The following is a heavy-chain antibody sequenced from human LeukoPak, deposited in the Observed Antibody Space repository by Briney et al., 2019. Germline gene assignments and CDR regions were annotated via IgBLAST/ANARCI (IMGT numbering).Heavy chain of an antibody. CDR1: GGPISSYY. CDR3: ARDPGEGYFDY. V-gene: IGHV4-59*01. D-gene: IGHD2-21*01. CDR2: IYYSGST. J-gene: IGHJ4*02. Sequence: SETLSLTCTVSGGPISSYYWSWIRQPPGKGLEWIGYIYYSGSTNYNPSLKSRVTISVDTSKNQFSLKLSSVTAADTAVYYCARDPGEGYFDYWGQGTLVTVSS.